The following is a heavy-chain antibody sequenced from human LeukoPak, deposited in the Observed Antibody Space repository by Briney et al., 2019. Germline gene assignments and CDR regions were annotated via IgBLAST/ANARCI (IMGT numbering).Heavy chain of an antibody. D-gene: IGHD2-2*01. Sequence: SVKVSCKASGGTLSRFAISWVRQAPGQGLGWMGGIIAIFGTANYAQKFQGRVTITADESTSTAYMELSSLTSEDTAVYYCARVVTPRYCSSPSCYWKGWFDPWGQGTLVTVSS. J-gene: IGHJ5*02. CDR3: ARVVTPRYCSSPSCYWKGWFDP. CDR1: GGTLSRFA. CDR2: IIAIFGTA. V-gene: IGHV1-69*13.